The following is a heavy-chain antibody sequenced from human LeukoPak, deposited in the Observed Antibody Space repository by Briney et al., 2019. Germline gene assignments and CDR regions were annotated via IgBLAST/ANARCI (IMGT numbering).Heavy chain of an antibody. CDR1: GFTFTSYY. D-gene: IGHD2-2*01. J-gene: IGHJ4*02. CDR2: IKQDGSEK. V-gene: IGHV3-7*01. Sequence: PGGSLRLSCAASGFTFTSYYMSWVRQAPGKGLEWVANIKQDGSEKHYLDSVKGRFTISRDNAKSSMSLQMNTLRVEDTAVYYCARDGDGVSAMPFDYWGQGTLVTVSS. CDR3: ARDGDGVSAMPFDY.